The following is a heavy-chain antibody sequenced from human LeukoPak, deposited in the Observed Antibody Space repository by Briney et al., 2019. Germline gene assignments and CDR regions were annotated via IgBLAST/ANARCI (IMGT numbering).Heavy chain of an antibody. D-gene: IGHD3-10*01. J-gene: IGHJ4*02. CDR1: GFTVSSNY. CDR2: IYSGGST. CDR3: ARLFVEFPYYFDY. V-gene: IGHV3-53*01. Sequence: GGSLRLSCAASGFTVSSNYMSWVRQAPGKGLEWVSVIYSGGSTYYADSVKGRCTISRDNSKNTLYLQMNSLRAEDTAVYYCARLFVEFPYYFDYWGQGTLVTVSS.